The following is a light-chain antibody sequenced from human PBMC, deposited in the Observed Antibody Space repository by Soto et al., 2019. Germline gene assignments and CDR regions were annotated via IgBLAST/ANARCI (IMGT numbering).Light chain of an antibody. CDR3: SSFTNTNTPHVV. J-gene: IGLJ2*01. CDR2: GVY. Sequence: QSALTQPASVSGSPGQSITISCTGTDSDVGGYNYVSWYQQHPGKAPKLMIYGVYNRPSGVSNRFSGSKSGNTASLTISGLQAEDEAEYYYSSFTNTNTPHVVFGGGTKLTVL. CDR1: DSDVGGYNY. V-gene: IGLV2-14*01.